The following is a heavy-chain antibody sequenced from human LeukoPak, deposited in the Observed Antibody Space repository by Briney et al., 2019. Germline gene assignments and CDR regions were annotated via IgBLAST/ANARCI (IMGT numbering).Heavy chain of an antibody. D-gene: IGHD3-22*01. CDR1: GFTFSSYE. CDR2: TTGSGFTI. V-gene: IGHV3-48*03. J-gene: IGHJ6*02. Sequence: TGGSLRLSCAASGFTFSSYEMNWVRQAPGKGLEWVSYTTGSGFTIYYADSVKGRFTISRDNGKNSLYLQMNSLRAEDTPVYYCARERGYDTWGYGMDLWGQGATVTVPS. CDR3: ARERGYDTWGYGMDL.